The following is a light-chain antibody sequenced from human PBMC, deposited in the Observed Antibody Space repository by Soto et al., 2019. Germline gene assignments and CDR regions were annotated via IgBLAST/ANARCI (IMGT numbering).Light chain of an antibody. Sequence: DIQMSQSPSTLCASVGDRVSITCRAIQSISGWLAWYQQKPGKAPKFLIYDVSNLESGVPLRFSGSGSGTEFTLTISSLQPDDFATYYCQQYSTYPWTVGQGT. V-gene: IGKV1-5*01. CDR3: QQYSTYPWT. CDR2: DVS. J-gene: IGKJ1*01. CDR1: QSISGW.